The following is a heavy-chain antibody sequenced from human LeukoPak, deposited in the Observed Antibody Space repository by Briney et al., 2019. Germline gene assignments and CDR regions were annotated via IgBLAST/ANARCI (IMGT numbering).Heavy chain of an antibody. Sequence: GGSLRLSCKTSGFTFGDYPMSWVRQAPGKGLEWVAFIRSKAYGGTTEYAASVKARFIISRDDSKSIAYLQMNSLKTEDTAVYYCTVPPTGDTPDAFDMWGQGTMVTVS. CDR3: TVPPTGDTPDAFDM. J-gene: IGHJ3*02. CDR2: IRSKAYGGTT. V-gene: IGHV3-49*04. CDR1: GFTFGDYP. D-gene: IGHD7-27*01.